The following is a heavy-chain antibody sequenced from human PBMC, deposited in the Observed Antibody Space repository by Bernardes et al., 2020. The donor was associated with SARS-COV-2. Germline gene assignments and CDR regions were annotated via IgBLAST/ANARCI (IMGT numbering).Heavy chain of an antibody. CDR1: GFTLTYFY. CDR2: IDPSHGRT. CDR3: ARDPIAARPGFWFDP. D-gene: IGHD6-6*01. V-gene: IGHV1-46*01. J-gene: IGHJ5*02. Sequence: ASEKVSCKASGFTLTYFYMHWVRQAPGQGLEWMGRIDPSHGRTNYPQKFQDRVTMTSDTSPSTAYMELSSLRSEDTALYYCARDPIAARPGFWFDPWGQGTLVTVSS.